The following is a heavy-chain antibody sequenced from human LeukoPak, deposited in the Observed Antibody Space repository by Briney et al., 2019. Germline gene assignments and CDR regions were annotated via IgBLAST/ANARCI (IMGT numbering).Heavy chain of an antibody. J-gene: IGHJ4*02. V-gene: IGHV3-11*01. Sequence: DPGGSLRLSCVASGFTFSDYYMSWIRQAPGKGLEWVSYISSSGRTIYYADSVKGRFTISRDNAKNSLYLQMNSLRAEDTAVYYCARPPYSNTDGYPYFGYWGQGTLVTVSS. D-gene: IGHD3-16*01. CDR2: ISSSGRTI. CDR3: ARPPYSNTDGYPYFGY. CDR1: GFTFSDYY.